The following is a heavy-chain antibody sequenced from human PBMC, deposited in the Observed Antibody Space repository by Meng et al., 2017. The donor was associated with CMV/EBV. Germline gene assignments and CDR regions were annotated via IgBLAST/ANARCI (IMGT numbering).Heavy chain of an antibody. CDR3: ARDAKYYYDSSGYPSTGRGIDP. V-gene: IGHV3-21*01. Sequence: GESLKISCAASGFTFSSYSMNWVRQAPGKGLEWVSSISSSSSYIYYADSVKGRFTISRGNAKNSLYLQMNSLRAEDTAVYYCARDAKYYYDSSGYPSTGRGIDPWGQGTLVTVSS. CDR1: GFTFSSYS. D-gene: IGHD3-22*01. J-gene: IGHJ5*02. CDR2: ISSSSSYI.